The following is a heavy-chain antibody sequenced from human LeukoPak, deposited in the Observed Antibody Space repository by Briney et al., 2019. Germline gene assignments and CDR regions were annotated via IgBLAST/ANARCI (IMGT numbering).Heavy chain of an antibody. CDR1: GYTFSSYY. D-gene: IGHD3-22*01. Sequence: ASVKLSCKASGYTFSSYYIYWVRQAPGQGLEWMRWINPNSGGTNYAQRFQCRVTMTRDTSISTAYMELSRLRSDDTPVYYCGREYYDSSGSWFDRWGQGTLVAVSS. CDR3: GREYYDSSGSWFDR. V-gene: IGHV1-2*02. CDR2: INPNSGGT. J-gene: IGHJ5*02.